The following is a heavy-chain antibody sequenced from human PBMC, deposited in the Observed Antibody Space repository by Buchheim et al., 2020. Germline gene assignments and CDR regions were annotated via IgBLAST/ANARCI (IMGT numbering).Heavy chain of an antibody. Sequence: VQLVESGGGVVQPGRSLRLSCAASGFTFSSYGMHWVRQAPGKGLEWVAVISYDGSNKYYADSVKGRFTISRDNSKNTLYLQMNSLRAEDTAVYYCAKEAGTGNWFDPWGQGT. CDR1: GFTFSSYG. CDR3: AKEAGTGNWFDP. D-gene: IGHD1-1*01. J-gene: IGHJ5*02. CDR2: ISYDGSNK. V-gene: IGHV3-30*18.